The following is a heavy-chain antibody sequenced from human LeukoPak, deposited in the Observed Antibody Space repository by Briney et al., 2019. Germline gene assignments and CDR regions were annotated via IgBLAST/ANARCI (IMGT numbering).Heavy chain of an antibody. CDR1: GGSISSSSYY. CDR3: ARTQWEPEYYFDY. J-gene: IGHJ4*02. CDR2: IYYSGST. V-gene: IGHV4-39*01. Sequence: SETLSLTCTVSGGSISSSSYYWGWIRQPPGKGLEWIGSIYYSGSTYYNPSLKSRVTISVDTSKNQFSLKLSSVTAADTAVYYSARTQWEPEYYFDYWGQGTLVTVSS. D-gene: IGHD1-26*01.